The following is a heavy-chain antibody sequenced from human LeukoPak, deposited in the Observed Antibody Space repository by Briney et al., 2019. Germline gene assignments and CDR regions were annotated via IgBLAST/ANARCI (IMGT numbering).Heavy chain of an antibody. CDR3: AKGELHFNTCSFDY. Sequence: PGGSLRLSCAASGFTFSSGMHWVRQAPGKGLEWVAVISYDGNHKYYGDSVKGRFTISRDNSRNTLYLQMDSLKTKDTAVYYCAKGELHFNTCSFDYWGQGTLVTVSS. V-gene: IGHV3-30*18. J-gene: IGHJ4*02. CDR2: ISYDGNHK. CDR1: GFTFSSG. D-gene: IGHD1-26*01.